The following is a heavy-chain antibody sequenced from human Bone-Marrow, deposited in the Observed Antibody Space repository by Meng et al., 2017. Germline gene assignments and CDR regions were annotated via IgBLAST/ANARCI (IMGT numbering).Heavy chain of an antibody. Sequence: GESLKISCAASGFTFSSYSMHWVRQAPGKGLEWVSSISSSSSYIYYADSVKGRFTISRDNAKNSLYLQMSSLGAEDTAVYYCARDTGIAAAVDYWGQGTLVTVSS. J-gene: IGHJ4*02. D-gene: IGHD6-13*01. CDR2: ISSSSSYI. CDR1: GFTFSSYS. CDR3: ARDTGIAAAVDY. V-gene: IGHV3-21*01.